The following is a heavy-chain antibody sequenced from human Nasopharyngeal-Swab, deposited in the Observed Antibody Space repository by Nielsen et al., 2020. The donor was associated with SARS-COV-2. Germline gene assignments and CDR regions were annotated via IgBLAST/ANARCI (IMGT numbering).Heavy chain of an antibody. J-gene: IGHJ6*02. Sequence: GGSLRLSCAASGFTFSSYGMHWVRQAPGKGLEWVAVISYDGSNKYYADSVKGRFTISRDNSKNTLYLQMNSLRAEDTAVYYCAKLALQQRVQVDYYGMDVWGQGTTVTVSS. CDR3: AKLALQQRVQVDYYGMDV. CDR2: ISYDGSNK. V-gene: IGHV3-30*18. CDR1: GFTFSSYG. D-gene: IGHD6-13*01.